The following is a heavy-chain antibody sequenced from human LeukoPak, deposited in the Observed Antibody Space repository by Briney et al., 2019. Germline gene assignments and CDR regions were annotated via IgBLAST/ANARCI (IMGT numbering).Heavy chain of an antibody. Sequence: PSETLSLTCTVSGGSISSYYWSWIRQPPGKGLEWIGYIYYSGSTNYNPSLKSRVTISVDTSKNQFSLKLSSVTAADTAVYYCARVELYYYGMDAWGQGTTVTVSS. V-gene: IGHV4-59*01. D-gene: IGHD1-7*01. CDR2: IYYSGST. CDR3: ARVELYYYGMDA. J-gene: IGHJ6*02. CDR1: GGSISSYY.